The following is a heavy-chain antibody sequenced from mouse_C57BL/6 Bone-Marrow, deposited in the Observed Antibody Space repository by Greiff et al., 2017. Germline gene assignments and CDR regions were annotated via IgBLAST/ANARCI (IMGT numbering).Heavy chain of an antibody. V-gene: IGHV1-61*01. J-gene: IGHJ2*01. CDR3: AIPLGSSLDY. D-gene: IGHD1-1*01. Sequence: QVQLQQPGAELVRPGSSVKLSCKASGYTFTSYWMDWVKQRPGQGLEWIGNIYPSDSETHYNPKFKDKATLTVDKSSSTAYMQLSSLTSEDSAVYYCAIPLGSSLDYWGQGTTLTVAS. CDR2: IYPSDSET. CDR1: GYTFTSYW.